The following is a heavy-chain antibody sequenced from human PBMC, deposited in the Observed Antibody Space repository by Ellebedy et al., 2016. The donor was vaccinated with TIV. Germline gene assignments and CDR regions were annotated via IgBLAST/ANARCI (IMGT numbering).Heavy chain of an antibody. J-gene: IGHJ1*01. CDR3: ARALPSTN. Sequence: GESLKISCAASGFTFSDHYIDWVRQAPGKGLEWIGRIRDKARSYSTEYAASVIGRFFISRDDSKNSLYLQMNSLKTEDTAVYYCARALPSTNWGQGTLVTVSS. D-gene: IGHD2-2*01. V-gene: IGHV3-72*01. CDR1: GFTFSDHY. CDR2: IRDKARSYST.